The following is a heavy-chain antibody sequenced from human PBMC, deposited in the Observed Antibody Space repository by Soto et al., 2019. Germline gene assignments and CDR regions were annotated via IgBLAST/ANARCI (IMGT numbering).Heavy chain of an antibody. D-gene: IGHD3-10*01. CDR1: GFTFSSYG. V-gene: IGHV3-30*18. CDR3: AKSMVRGVIITGVDY. J-gene: IGHJ4*02. Sequence: GGSLRLSCAASGFTFSSYGMHWVRQAPGKGLEWVAVISYDGSNKYYADSVKGRFTISRDNSKNTLYLQMNSLRAEDTAVYYFAKSMVRGVIITGVDYWGQGTLVTVSS. CDR2: ISYDGSNK.